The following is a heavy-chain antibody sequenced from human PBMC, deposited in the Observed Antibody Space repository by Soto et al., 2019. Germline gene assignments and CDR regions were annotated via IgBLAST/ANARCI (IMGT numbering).Heavy chain of an antibody. D-gene: IGHD2-8*01. Sequence: EVQVVESGGGLVKPGGSLRLTCAASGFTFTTYSMNWVRQAPGKGLEWVSSIRTTRNYIYYADSVKGRFTISRDNAKMSLYLHMDSLRAEDTAVYYCVISDLYYGFDIWGQGTMVTVSS. CDR1: GFTFTTYS. J-gene: IGHJ3*02. V-gene: IGHV3-21*01. CDR2: IRTTRNYI. CDR3: VISDLYYGFDI.